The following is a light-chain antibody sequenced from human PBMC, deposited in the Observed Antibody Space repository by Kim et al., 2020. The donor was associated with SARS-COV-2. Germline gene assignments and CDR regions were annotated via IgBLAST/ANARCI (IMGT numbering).Light chain of an antibody. CDR2: AAS. V-gene: IGKV1-39*01. CDR3: QQTYDFSPT. J-gene: IGKJ4*01. CDR1: QSINNF. Sequence: DIQMTQSPSSLSASVGDRVTITCRASQSINNFLHWYQQKPGKAPKLLIYAASSLQSGVPSRFSGSGSGIDFTLTINSLQPEDFASYYCQQTYDFSPTFGGGTKVDIK.